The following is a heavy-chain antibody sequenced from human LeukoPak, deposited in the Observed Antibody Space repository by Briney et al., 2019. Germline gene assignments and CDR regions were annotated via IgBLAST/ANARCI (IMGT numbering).Heavy chain of an antibody. CDR2: IYRTGST. Sequence: SETLSLTCTVSGGSISSGAYWGWVRQPPGKGLEWIATIYRTGSTYYNPSLESRVTISIDTSKNQFSLKLSSVTAADTAVYYCARHVGYYDILTGYYISGGVDYWGQGTLVTVSS. V-gene: IGHV4-38-2*02. J-gene: IGHJ4*02. CDR3: ARHVGYYDILTGYYISGGVDY. D-gene: IGHD3-9*01. CDR1: GGSISSGAY.